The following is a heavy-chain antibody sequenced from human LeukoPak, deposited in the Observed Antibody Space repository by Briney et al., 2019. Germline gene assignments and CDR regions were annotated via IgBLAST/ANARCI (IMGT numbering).Heavy chain of an antibody. D-gene: IGHD6-13*01. Sequence: ASVKVSCKASGYTFTGYYMHWVRQAPRQGLEWMGWINLNSGGTNYAQKFQGRVTMTRDTSISTAYMELSRLRSDDTAVYYCAREDDSSGWYYFDYWGQGTLVTVSS. J-gene: IGHJ4*02. V-gene: IGHV1-2*02. CDR2: INLNSGGT. CDR3: AREDDSSGWYYFDY. CDR1: GYTFTGYY.